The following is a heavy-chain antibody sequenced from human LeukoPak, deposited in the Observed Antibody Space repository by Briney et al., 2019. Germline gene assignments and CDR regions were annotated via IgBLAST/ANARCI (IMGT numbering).Heavy chain of an antibody. V-gene: IGHV3-30*18. D-gene: IGHD3-10*01. CDR3: ANLNYYGSGSYHSDY. CDR1: GFTFSSYG. CDR2: ISYDGSNK. Sequence: GGSLRLSCAASGFTFSSYGMHWVRQAPGKGLEWVAVISYDGSNKYYADSVKGRFTISRDNSKNTLYLQMNSLRAEDTAVYYCANLNYYGSGSYHSDYWGQGTLVTVSS. J-gene: IGHJ4*02.